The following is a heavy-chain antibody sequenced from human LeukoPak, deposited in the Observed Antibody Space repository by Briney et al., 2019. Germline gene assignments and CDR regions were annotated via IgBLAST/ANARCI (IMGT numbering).Heavy chain of an antibody. J-gene: IGHJ4*02. V-gene: IGHV3-30*02. D-gene: IGHD3-22*01. CDR2: IRYDGSNK. CDR1: GFTFSSYG. CDR3: AKDSPYYYDSSGHGGGY. Sequence: GGSLRLSCAASGFTFSSYGMHWVRQAPGKGLEWVAFIRYDGSNKYYADPVKGRFTISRDNSKNTLYLQMNSLRAEDTAVYYCAKDSPYYYDSSGHGGGYWGQGTLVTVSS.